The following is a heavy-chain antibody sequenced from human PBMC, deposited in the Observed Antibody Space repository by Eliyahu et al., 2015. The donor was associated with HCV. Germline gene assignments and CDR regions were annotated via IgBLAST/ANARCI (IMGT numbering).Heavy chain of an antibody. Sequence: QLQLQESGPGLVKPSETLSLTCTVSGGSISSSSYFWGWIRQPPGKGLEWIGSIPYSGSTYYNPSLKSRVTKSVDPSKNQFSLKLSSVAAADTAVYYCARGLRYVTTVTSFYFDYWGQGTLVTVSS. CDR2: IPYSGST. D-gene: IGHD4-17*01. CDR3: ARGLRYVTTVTSFYFDY. V-gene: IGHV4-39*01. J-gene: IGHJ4*02. CDR1: GGSISSSSYF.